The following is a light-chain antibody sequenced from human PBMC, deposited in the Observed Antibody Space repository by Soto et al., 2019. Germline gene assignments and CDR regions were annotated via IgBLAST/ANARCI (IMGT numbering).Light chain of an antibody. CDR1: SSNVGSYKL. CDR3: CSSGGSPTYV. J-gene: IGLJ1*01. Sequence: QSVLTQPASVSGSPGQSITISCTGTSSNVGSYKLVSWYQQHPGKAPKLMIFEVNKRPSGVSNRLSGSKSGNTASLTISGLKVEDEADYYCCSSGGSPTYVFGTGTKVTAL. V-gene: IGLV2-23*02. CDR2: EVN.